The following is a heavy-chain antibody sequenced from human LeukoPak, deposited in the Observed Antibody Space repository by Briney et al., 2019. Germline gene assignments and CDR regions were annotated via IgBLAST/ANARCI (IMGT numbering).Heavy chain of an antibody. Sequence: SETLSLMCTASGGFNSSRSSYGGWIRLPPGKGLEWIGTVYHSGSTFYAPSLASRVTISVDTSNNQFSLKLSSVTAADTAVYYCGRSIISATGGSVSYGLVVSGQGTTVTVSS. J-gene: IGHJ6*02. V-gene: IGHV4-39*01. D-gene: IGHD1-1*01. CDR1: GGFNSSRSSY. CDR2: VYHSGST. CDR3: GRSIISATGGSVSYGLVV.